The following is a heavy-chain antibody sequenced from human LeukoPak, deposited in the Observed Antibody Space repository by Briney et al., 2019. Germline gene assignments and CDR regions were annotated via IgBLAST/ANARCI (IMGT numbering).Heavy chain of an antibody. D-gene: IGHD3-10*01. J-gene: IGHJ4*02. V-gene: IGHV3-30*02. CDR3: AKDLIHSGELLS. CDR1: GFTFSTYG. CDR2: IRYDGSKK. Sequence: GGSLRLSCAASGFTFSTYGMHWVRQAPGKGLQWVAFIRYDGSKKYYADSVKGRFTISRDNSKNTPYLQMNSLRAEDTAVYYCAKDLIHSGELLSWGQGTLVTVSS.